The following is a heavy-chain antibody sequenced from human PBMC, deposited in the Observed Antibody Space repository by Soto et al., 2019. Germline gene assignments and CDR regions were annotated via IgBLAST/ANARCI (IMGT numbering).Heavy chain of an antibody. D-gene: IGHD6-13*01. Sequence: GVSLRLSCAASGFTFSSYAMSWVRQAPGKGLEWGSAISGSGGSTYYADSVKGRFTISRDNSKNTLYLQMNSLRAEDTAVYYCAKDASIAGAGNDAFDIWGQGTMVTVSS. V-gene: IGHV3-23*01. J-gene: IGHJ3*02. CDR1: GFTFSSYA. CDR3: AKDASIAGAGNDAFDI. CDR2: ISGSGGST.